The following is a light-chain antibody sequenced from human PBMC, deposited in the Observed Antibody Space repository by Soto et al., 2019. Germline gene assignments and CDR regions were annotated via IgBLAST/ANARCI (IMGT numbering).Light chain of an antibody. Sequence: DIQMTQSPSSLSASVGDSVTITCRASQNIRSFLNWYEQKPGKAPKLLIFAASNLQSGVPSRFSGSGSGTDFTLTISSLQPEDFATYYCQQSYNTPRTFGQGTKVEIK. CDR2: AAS. CDR1: QNIRSF. V-gene: IGKV1-39*01. J-gene: IGKJ1*01. CDR3: QQSYNTPRT.